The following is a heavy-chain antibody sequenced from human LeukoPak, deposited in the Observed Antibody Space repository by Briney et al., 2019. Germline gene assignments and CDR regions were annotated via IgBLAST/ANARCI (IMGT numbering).Heavy chain of an antibody. D-gene: IGHD3-10*01. CDR3: ARDGSGSYYRHDAFDI. CDR2: IYSGGST. CDR1: GFTFSSYA. V-gene: IGHV3-66*01. J-gene: IGHJ3*02. Sequence: PGGSLRLSCAASGFTFSSYAMSWVRQAPGKGLEWVSVIYSGGSTYYADSVKGRFTISRDDSKNTLYLQMNSLRAEDTAVYYCARDGSGSYYRHDAFDIWGQGTMVTVSS.